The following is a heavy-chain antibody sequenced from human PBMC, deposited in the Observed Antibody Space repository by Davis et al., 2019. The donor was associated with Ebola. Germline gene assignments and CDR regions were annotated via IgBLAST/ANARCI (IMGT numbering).Heavy chain of an antibody. CDR2: INPDTGDT. D-gene: IGHD6-19*01. J-gene: IGHJ4*02. Sequence: ASVKVSCKASGYKFTGNYIHFVRQAPGQGLQWMGWINPDTGDTKYEQLFQARAVMTRDTSIDTVYMELLSLTIDDTATYDCARGRGRQWLIDFWGQGTLVSVSS. CDR1: GYKFTGNY. V-gene: IGHV1-2*02. CDR3: ARGRGRQWLIDF.